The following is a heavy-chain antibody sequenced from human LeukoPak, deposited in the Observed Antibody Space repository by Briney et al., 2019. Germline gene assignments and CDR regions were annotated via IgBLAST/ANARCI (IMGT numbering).Heavy chain of an antibody. J-gene: IGHJ5*02. CDR1: GGSFSGYY. V-gene: IGHV4-34*01. Sequence: PSETLSLTCAVYGGSFSGYYLSWIRQPPGKGLEWIGEINHSGSTNYNPSLKSRVTISVDTSKNQFSLKLSSVTAADTAVYYCARGLGYSSFNCFDPWGQGTLVTVSS. CDR2: INHSGST. CDR3: ARGLGYSSFNCFDP. D-gene: IGHD6-13*01.